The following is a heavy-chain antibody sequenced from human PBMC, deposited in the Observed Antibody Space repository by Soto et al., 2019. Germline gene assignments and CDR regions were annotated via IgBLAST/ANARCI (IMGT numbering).Heavy chain of an antibody. CDR1: GFTFSSYA. D-gene: IGHD6-19*01. Sequence: GGSLRLSCAASGFTFSSYAMSWVRQAPGKGLEWVSAISGSGGSTYYADSVKGRFTISRDNSKNTLYLQMNSLRAEDTAVYYCAKDGGLAVAGTNPGLNAFDAFDIWGQGTMVTVSS. CDR2: ISGSGGST. J-gene: IGHJ3*02. CDR3: AKDGGLAVAGTNPGLNAFDAFDI. V-gene: IGHV3-23*01.